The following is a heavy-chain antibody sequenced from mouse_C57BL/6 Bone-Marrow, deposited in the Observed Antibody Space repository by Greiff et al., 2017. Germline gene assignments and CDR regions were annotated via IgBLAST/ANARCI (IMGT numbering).Heavy chain of an antibody. V-gene: IGHV1-69*01. CDR2: IDPSDSYT. CDR1: GYTFTSYW. Sequence: VQLQQPGAELVMPGASVKLSCKASGYTFTSYWMHWVKQRPGQGLEWIGEIDPSDSYTNYNQKFKGKSTLTVDKSSSTAYMQLSSLTSEDSAVYYCARTPFYDYDWDYAMDYWGQGASVTVSS. CDR3: ARTPFYDYDWDYAMDY. D-gene: IGHD2-4*01. J-gene: IGHJ4*01.